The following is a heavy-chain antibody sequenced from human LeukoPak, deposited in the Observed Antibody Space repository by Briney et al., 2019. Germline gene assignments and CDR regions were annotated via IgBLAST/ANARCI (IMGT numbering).Heavy chain of an antibody. Sequence: TSQTLSLTCTVSGGSISSGGYYWRWIRQHPGKGLEWIGYIYYSGSTYYNPSLKSRVTISVDTSKNQFSLKLSSVTAADTAVYYCARDLYSSSRGPFDPWGQGTLVTVSS. V-gene: IGHV4-31*03. CDR2: IYYSGST. CDR3: ARDLYSSSRGPFDP. J-gene: IGHJ5*02. D-gene: IGHD6-13*01. CDR1: GGSISSGGYY.